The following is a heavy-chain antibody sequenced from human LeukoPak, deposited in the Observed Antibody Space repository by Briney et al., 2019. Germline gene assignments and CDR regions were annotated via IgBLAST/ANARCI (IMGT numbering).Heavy chain of an antibody. J-gene: IGHJ4*02. V-gene: IGHV3-9*02. D-gene: IGHD3-10*01. CDR1: GFTSDDYA. CDR2: ISWNSGSI. Sequence: GGSLRLSCAASGFTSDDYAMHWVRQAPGKGLEWVSGISWNSGSIGYADSVKGRFTISRDNAKNSLYLQMNSLRVEDTALYYCAKDLWFGDDYWGQGTLVTVSS. CDR3: AKDLWFGDDY.